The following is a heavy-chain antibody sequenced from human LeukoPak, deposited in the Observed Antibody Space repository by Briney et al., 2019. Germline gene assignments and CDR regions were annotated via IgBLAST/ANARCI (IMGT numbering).Heavy chain of an antibody. V-gene: IGHV4-59*01. CDR2: IYYSGST. Sequence: SETLSLTCTVSGGSISSYYWSWIRQTPGKGLEWIGYIYYSGSTNYNPSLKSRVTISVDTSKNQFSLKLSSVTAADTAVYYCARAPSPSTPFDYWGQGTLVTVSS. J-gene: IGHJ4*02. CDR1: GGSISSYY. CDR3: ARAPSPSTPFDY.